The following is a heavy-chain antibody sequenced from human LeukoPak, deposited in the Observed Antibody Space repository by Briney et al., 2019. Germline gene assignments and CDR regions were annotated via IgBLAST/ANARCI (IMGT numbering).Heavy chain of an antibody. J-gene: IGHJ4*02. CDR3: ARGIQLWSRCVEY. D-gene: IGHD5-18*01. CDR2: ISSSGSTI. CDR1: GLTFSDYY. Sequence: PGGSLRLSCAASGLTFSDYYMSWIRQAPGKGLEWVSYISSSGSTIYYADSVKGRFTISRGNAKNSLYLQMNSLRAEDTAVYYCARGIQLWSRCVEYWGQGTLVTVSS. V-gene: IGHV3-11*01.